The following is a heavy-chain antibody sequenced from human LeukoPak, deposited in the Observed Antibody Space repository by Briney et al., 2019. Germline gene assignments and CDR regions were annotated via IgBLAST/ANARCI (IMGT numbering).Heavy chain of an antibody. CDR3: ARVRLPPYYYYYYMDV. CDR1: GGSISSSNCY. V-gene: IGHV4-39*07. J-gene: IGHJ6*03. Sequence: PSETLSLTCTVSGGSISSSNCYWAWIRQPPGKGLEWIGSIYYSGSTYYNPSLKSRIILSVDTSKNQFSLKLTSVTAADTAVYYCARVRLPPYYYYYYMDVWGKGTTVTVSS. CDR2: IYYSGST. D-gene: IGHD5-18*01.